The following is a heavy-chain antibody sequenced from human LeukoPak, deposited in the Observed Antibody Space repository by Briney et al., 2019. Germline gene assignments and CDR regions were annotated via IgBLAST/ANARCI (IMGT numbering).Heavy chain of an antibody. CDR2: IKQDGSEK. Sequence: GGSLRLSCAASGFTFSSYWMSWVRQAPGMGLELVANIKQDGSEKYYVDSVKGRFTISRDNAKNSLYLQMNSLRAEDTAVYYCARDKGSSTYYDFWSGYCWFDPWGQGTLVTVSS. V-gene: IGHV3-7*01. D-gene: IGHD3-3*01. CDR3: ARDKGSSTYYDFWSGYCWFDP. J-gene: IGHJ5*02. CDR1: GFTFSSYW.